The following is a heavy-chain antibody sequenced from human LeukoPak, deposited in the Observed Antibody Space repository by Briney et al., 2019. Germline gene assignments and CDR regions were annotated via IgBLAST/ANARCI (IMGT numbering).Heavy chain of an antibody. D-gene: IGHD3-22*01. CDR1: GGSISSYY. CDR2: IYTSGST. J-gene: IGHJ4*02. Sequence: SETLSLTCTVSGGSISSYYWSWIRQPAGKGLEWNGRIYTSGSTNYNPSLKSRVTMSVDTSKNQFSLKLSSVTAADTAVYYCARGSAAYYDSSGYYSHFDYWGQGTLVTVSS. CDR3: ARGSAAYYDSSGYYSHFDY. V-gene: IGHV4-4*07.